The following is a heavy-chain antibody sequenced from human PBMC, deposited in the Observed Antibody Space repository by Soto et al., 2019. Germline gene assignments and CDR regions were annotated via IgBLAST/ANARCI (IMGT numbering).Heavy chain of an antibody. Sequence: PGGSLRLSCAASGFTFTSAAVSWLRQAPGKGLEWVSTLSGSGATTYYADSVKGRFTISRDNSKNTLYLQMSSLRAEDTALYYCAKTRESGIYFYFDSWGQGALVTVSS. CDR1: GFTFTSAA. D-gene: IGHD1-26*01. V-gene: IGHV3-23*01. CDR3: AKTRESGIYFYFDS. J-gene: IGHJ4*02. CDR2: LSGSGATT.